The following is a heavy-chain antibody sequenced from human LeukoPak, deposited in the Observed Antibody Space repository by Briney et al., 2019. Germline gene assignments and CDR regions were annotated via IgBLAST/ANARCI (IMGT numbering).Heavy chain of an antibody. CDR1: GFTFSSYA. CDR3: AKDAPLGYYGSGSYIDP. Sequence: PGGSLRLSCAASGFTFSSYAMSWVRQAPGKGPEWVSAISGSGGSTYYADSVKGRFTISRDNSKNTLYLQMNSLRAEDTAVYYCAKDAPLGYYGSGSYIDPWGQGTLVTVSS. V-gene: IGHV3-23*01. CDR2: ISGSGGST. J-gene: IGHJ5*02. D-gene: IGHD3-10*01.